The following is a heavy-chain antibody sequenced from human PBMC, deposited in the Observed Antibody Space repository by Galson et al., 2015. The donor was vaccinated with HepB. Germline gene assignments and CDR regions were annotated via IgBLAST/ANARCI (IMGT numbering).Heavy chain of an antibody. J-gene: IGHJ3*02. V-gene: IGHV3-23*01. CDR2: ISGSGGRT. Sequence: SLRLSCAASGFTFSSYAMSWVRQAPGKGLEWVSGISGSGGRTDYADSVQGRFTFSRDNSKNTLYLQMNSLRAEDTAVYHCAKGQSISMVVVVLSDGFDMWGQGTRVTVSS. CDR1: GFTFSSYA. D-gene: IGHD3-22*01. CDR3: AKGQSISMVVVVLSDGFDM.